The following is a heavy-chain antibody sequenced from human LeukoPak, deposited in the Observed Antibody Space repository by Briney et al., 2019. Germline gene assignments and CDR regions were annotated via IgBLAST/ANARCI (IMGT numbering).Heavy chain of an antibody. CDR2: ISYDGGNK. V-gene: IGHV3-30*15. CDR3: ARALTVTIDY. CDR1: GFTFSSYA. J-gene: IGHJ4*02. D-gene: IGHD4-17*01. Sequence: EPGRSLRLSCAASGFTFSSYAMHWVRQAPGKGLEWVAVISYDGGNKYYADSVKGRFTISRDNSKNTLYLQMSSLRAEDTAVCYCARALTVTIDYWGQGTLVTVSS.